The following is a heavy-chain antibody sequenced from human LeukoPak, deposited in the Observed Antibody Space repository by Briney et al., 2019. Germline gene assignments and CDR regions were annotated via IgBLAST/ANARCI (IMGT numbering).Heavy chain of an antibody. CDR1: AGSISSTSHH. CDR3: VRHDGRGGATMGALDS. D-gene: IGHD5-12*01. V-gene: IGHV4-39*01. Sequence: SEILSLTCTVSAGSISSTSHHWGWIRQSPGKGLEWIASIYYGRTTYYNPSLNSRVTISVVTSNNQFSLQLNPVTAADTAVYYCVRHDGRGGATMGALDSWGQGSLVTVSS. CDR2: IYYGRTT. J-gene: IGHJ4*02.